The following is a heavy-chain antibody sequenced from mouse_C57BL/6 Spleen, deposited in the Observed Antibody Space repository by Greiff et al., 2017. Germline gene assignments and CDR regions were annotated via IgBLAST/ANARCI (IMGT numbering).Heavy chain of an antibody. CDR1: GYAFSSSW. J-gene: IGHJ3*01. V-gene: IGHV1-82*01. CDR3: ARSEGAY. CDR2: IYPGDGDT. Sequence: QVQLKQSGPELVKPGASVKISCKASGYAFSSSWMNWVKQRPGKGLEWMGRIYPGDGDTNYNGKFKGKATLTADKSSSTAYMQRSSLTSEDSAVSFCARSEGAYWGKGLWSLSLQ.